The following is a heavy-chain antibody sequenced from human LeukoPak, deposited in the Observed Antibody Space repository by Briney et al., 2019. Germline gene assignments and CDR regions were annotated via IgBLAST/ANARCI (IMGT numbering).Heavy chain of an antibody. Sequence: SETLSLTCTVSGASISSGAYHWSWIRQPPGKGLEWIGYSGSTNYNPSLNGRVTISVDTSKNQFSLRLSSVSAADTAVYFCATYYAGRGGSGYWGQGTLVTVSS. V-gene: IGHV4-30-4*01. CDR2: SGST. CDR3: ATYYAGRGGSGY. J-gene: IGHJ4*02. CDR1: GASISSGAYH. D-gene: IGHD3-10*01.